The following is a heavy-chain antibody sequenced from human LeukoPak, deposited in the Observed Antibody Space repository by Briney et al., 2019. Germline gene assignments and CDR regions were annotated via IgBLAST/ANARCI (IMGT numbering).Heavy chain of an antibody. V-gene: IGHV3-30*18. Sequence: QPGGSLRLSCEASGFTFSNYGIHWVRQAPGKGLEWVEFISYDGSNKFYADSVKGRFIISRDNSKNTLYLQMNSLRAEDTAVYYCVKQHTYYGSGRFFEADYWGQGTLVTVSS. CDR1: GFTFSNYG. J-gene: IGHJ4*02. CDR3: VKQHTYYGSGRFFEADY. D-gene: IGHD3-10*01. CDR2: ISYDGSNK.